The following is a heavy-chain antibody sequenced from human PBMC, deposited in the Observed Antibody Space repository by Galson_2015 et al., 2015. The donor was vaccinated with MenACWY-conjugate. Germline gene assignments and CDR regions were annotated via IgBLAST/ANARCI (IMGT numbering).Heavy chain of an antibody. V-gene: IGHV1-3*01. Sequence: SVKVSCKASGYTFRNYAIHWVRQAPGQRLEWMGWVNPGNGDTKFSQNLQDRVIISEDTSASTAYMELYSLSSEDTAVYYCARGEGCAGDCLRDAFHSWGQGTMGTVSS. CDR2: VNPGNGDT. CDR3: ARGEGCAGDCLRDAFHS. CDR1: GYTFRNYA. D-gene: IGHD2-21*02. J-gene: IGHJ3*02.